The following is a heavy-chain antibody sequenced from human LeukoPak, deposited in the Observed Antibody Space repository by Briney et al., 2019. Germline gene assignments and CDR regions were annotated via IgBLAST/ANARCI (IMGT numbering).Heavy chain of an antibody. D-gene: IGHD6-13*01. CDR3: AKEGQQLVKFYYYYYMDV. V-gene: IGHV3-33*06. J-gene: IGHJ6*03. Sequence: GGSLRLSCAASGFTFSSYGMHWVRQAPGKGLEWVAVIWYDGSNKCYADSVEGRFTISRDNSKNTLYLQMNSLRAEDTAVYYCAKEGQQLVKFYYYYYMDVWGKGTTVTVSS. CDR2: IWYDGSNK. CDR1: GFTFSSYG.